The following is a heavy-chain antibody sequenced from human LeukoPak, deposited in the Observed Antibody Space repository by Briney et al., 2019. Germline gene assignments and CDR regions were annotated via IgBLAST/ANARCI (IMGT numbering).Heavy chain of an antibody. J-gene: IGHJ3*02. D-gene: IGHD4-11*01. Sequence: GGSLRLSCAASGFTFSSYGMHWVRQAPGKGLEWVAVIWYDGSNKYYADSVKGRFTISRDNSKNTLYLQMNSLRAEDTAVYYCARGPLQWTFDIWGLGTMVTVSS. CDR2: IWYDGSNK. CDR3: ARGPLQWTFDI. V-gene: IGHV3-33*01. CDR1: GFTFSSYG.